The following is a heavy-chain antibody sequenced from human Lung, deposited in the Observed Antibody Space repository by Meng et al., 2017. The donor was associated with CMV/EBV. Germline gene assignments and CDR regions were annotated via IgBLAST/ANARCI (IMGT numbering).Heavy chain of an antibody. V-gene: IGHV1-69*10. J-gene: IGHJ6*04. D-gene: IGHD2-2*01. CDR1: GGTSSSYV. CDR3: ARSRVLSSSPSRPPTYGMDV. CDR2: IIPILGRA. Sequence: SVKVSXKASGGTSSSYVISWVRQAPGQGLEWMGGIIPILGRANYGQKFQARVTITADKSTSTAHMELSSLRSEDTAVYYCARSRVLSSSPSRPPTYGMDVWGKGNXV.